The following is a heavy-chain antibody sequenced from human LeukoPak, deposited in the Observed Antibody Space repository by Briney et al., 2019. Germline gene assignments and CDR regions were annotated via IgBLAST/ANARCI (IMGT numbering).Heavy chain of an antibody. J-gene: IGHJ6*02. V-gene: IGHV3-30*18. CDR3: AKDPWELLLYYYGMDV. CDR1: GFTFSTYA. Sequence: GGSLRLSCAASGFTFSTYAMSWVRQAPGKGLEWVAVISYDGSNKYYADSVKGRFTISRDNSKNTLYLQMNSLRAEDTAVYYCAKDPWELLLYYYGMDVWGQGTTVTVSS. D-gene: IGHD1-26*01. CDR2: ISYDGSNK.